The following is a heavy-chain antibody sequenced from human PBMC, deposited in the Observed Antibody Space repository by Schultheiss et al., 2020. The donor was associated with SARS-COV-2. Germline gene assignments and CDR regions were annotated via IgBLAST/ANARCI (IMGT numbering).Heavy chain of an antibody. D-gene: IGHD2-15*01. CDR3: ARGRGAEVAAAFFDY. J-gene: IGHJ4*02. CDR2: IYYSGST. Sequence: SQTLSLTCAVYGGSFSGYYWSWIRQPPGKGLEWIGYIYYSGSTNYNPSLKSRVTISVDTSKNQFSLKLSSVTAADTAVYYCARGRGAEVAAAFFDYWGQGTLVTVSS. CDR1: GGSFSGYY. V-gene: IGHV4-59*12.